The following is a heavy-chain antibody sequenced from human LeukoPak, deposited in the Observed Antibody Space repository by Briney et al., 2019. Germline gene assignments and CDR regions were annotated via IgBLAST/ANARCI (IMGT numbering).Heavy chain of an antibody. CDR3: ARDLSIVVPSEEHYFDY. Sequence: AGGSLRLSCAASGFTFSSYAMSWVRQAPGKGLEWVANIKQDGSEKYYVDSVKGRFTISRDNAKNSLYLQMNSLRAEDTAVYYCARDLSIVVPSEEHYFDYWGQGTLVTVSS. CDR1: GFTFSSYA. D-gene: IGHD2-2*01. CDR2: IKQDGSEK. V-gene: IGHV3-7*04. J-gene: IGHJ4*02.